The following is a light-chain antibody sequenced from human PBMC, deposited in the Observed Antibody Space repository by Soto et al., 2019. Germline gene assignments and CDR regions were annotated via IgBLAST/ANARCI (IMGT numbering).Light chain of an antibody. J-gene: IGKJ5*01. CDR1: QSVSSGY. V-gene: IGKV3-20*01. CDR2: GAS. CDR3: QQYKNWLI. Sequence: IVLTHSPSSLDFPPPERATLSVMAIQSVSSGYLAWYQQRPGQAPRLLIYGASTRATGIPARFSGSGSGTDFTLTISSLEPEDCAVYYCQQYKNWLIFGQGTRLEIK.